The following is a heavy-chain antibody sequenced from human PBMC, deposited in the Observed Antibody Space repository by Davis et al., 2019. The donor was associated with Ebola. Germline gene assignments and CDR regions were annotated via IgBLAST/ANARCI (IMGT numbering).Heavy chain of an antibody. CDR1: GESVSSFY. J-gene: IGHJ1*01. V-gene: IGHV4-59*02. CDR3: ARGKVGATTG. Sequence: SETLSLTCTVFGESVSSFYWTWIRQPPGKGLEWIGYIYNSGSTNYNPSLKSRVAISVDTSRNQFSLRMTSVTAADTAVYYCARGKVGATTGWGRGTLVTVSS. CDR2: IYNSGST. D-gene: IGHD1-26*01.